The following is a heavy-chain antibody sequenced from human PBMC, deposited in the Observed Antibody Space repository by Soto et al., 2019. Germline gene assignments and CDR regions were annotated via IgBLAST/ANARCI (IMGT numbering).Heavy chain of an antibody. J-gene: IGHJ6*02. CDR2: MNPNSGYT. V-gene: IGHV1-8*01. CDR3: AREHCTTTNCYTSIYYYGMDV. D-gene: IGHD2-2*02. CDR1: GYIFTTFD. Sequence: ASVKVSCKASGYIFTTFDINWVRQATGQGLEWVGWMNPNSGYTGYAQKFQGRVTMTRNTSISTAYMELSSLRSADTAVYYCAREHCTTTNCYTSIYYYGMDVWGQGTTVTVSS.